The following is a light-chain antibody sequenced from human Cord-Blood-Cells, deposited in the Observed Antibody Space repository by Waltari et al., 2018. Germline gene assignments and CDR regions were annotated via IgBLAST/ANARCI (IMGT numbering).Light chain of an antibody. CDR1: QSVSSSY. CDR2: GAS. Sequence: EIVLTQSPGTLSLSPGERATLAGRASQSVSSSYLAWYQQKPGQAPRLLIYGASSRATVIPDRFSGSGSGTAFTLPISRLVPADFAVYYCQQYGSSPPRTFGQGTKVEIK. V-gene: IGKV3-20*01. J-gene: IGKJ1*01. CDR3: QQYGSSPPRT.